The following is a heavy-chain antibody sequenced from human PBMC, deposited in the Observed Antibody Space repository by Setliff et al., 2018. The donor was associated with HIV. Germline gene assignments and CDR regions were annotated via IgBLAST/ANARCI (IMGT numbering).Heavy chain of an antibody. D-gene: IGHD2-2*01. J-gene: IGHJ4*02. CDR2: ISSNGGST. V-gene: IGHV3-64*02. CDR3: ARRGYCSSTTCYYDY. CDR1: GFTFSSYF. Sequence: GGSLRLSCAASGFTFSSYFMHWVRQAPGKGLEYVSAISSNGGSTYYADSVKGRFTISRDNSKNTLYLQMGSLRAEDMAVYYCARRGYCSSTTCYYDYWGQGTLVTVSS.